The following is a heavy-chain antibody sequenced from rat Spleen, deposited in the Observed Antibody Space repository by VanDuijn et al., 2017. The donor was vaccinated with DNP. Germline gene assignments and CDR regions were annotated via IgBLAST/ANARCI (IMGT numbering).Heavy chain of an antibody. CDR3: ARQGYPGLKSMDA. D-gene: IGHD1-11*01. J-gene: IGHJ4*01. CDR1: GFSFSKHD. V-gene: IGHV5-25*01. CDR2: ISTIGGAT. Sequence: EVQLVESGGGLVLPGGSLKLSCAASGFSFSKHDMAWVRQAPTKGLEWVASISTIGGATYFRDSVKGRLTISRDNAKSTLYLQMNSLRSEDTATYYCARQGYPGLKSMDAWGQGTSVTVSS.